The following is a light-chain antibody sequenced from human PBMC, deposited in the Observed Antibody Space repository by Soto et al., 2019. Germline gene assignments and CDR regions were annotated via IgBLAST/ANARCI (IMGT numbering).Light chain of an antibody. CDR1: QSVSSW. CDR3: QQYVRPCT. CDR2: KAS. V-gene: IGKV1-5*03. Sequence: EIQVTQSPSTLSASVGDRVTITCRTSQSVSSWLAWYQQKPGQAPKLLVYKASNLESGVPSRFSGSGSGTEFTLTISSLQPDDFATNYCQQYVRPCTFGQGTKLEIK. J-gene: IGKJ2*02.